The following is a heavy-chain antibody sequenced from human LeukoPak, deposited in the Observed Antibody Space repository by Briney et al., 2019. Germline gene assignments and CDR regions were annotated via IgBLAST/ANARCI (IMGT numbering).Heavy chain of an antibody. CDR2: ISGGGGST. V-gene: IGHV3-23*01. D-gene: IGHD1-26*01. CDR3: VNTVSGSYLFDY. CDR1: GFIFSNYA. Sequence: GGSLRLSCEASGFIFSNYAMNWVRQAPGKGLEWVSAISGGGGSTHYTASVKGRFTISRDNSKSTLYLQMSSLRAEDTAIYYCVNTVSGSYLFDYWGQGTLVTVSS. J-gene: IGHJ4*02.